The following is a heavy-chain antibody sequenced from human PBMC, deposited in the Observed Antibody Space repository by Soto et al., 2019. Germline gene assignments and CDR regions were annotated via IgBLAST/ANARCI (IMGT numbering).Heavy chain of an antibody. J-gene: IGHJ6*03. CDR1: GLTFSPYG. CDR3: VKFRGRAYHYYYMDV. V-gene: IGHV3-23*01. D-gene: IGHD3-16*01. CDR2: GGSGGST. Sequence: DVQLLESGGGLAQRGGPLRLSCAALGLTFSPYGITWVPRAPGKGLEWVSYGGSGGSTYYADSVKGRFTISRDNSKNTLYLQMNSLRAEDTAVYYCVKFRGRAYHYYYMDVWGNGTTVTVSS.